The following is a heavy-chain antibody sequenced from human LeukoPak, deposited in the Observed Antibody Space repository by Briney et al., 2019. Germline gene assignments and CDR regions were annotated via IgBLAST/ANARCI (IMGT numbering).Heavy chain of an antibody. J-gene: IGHJ2*01. V-gene: IGHV3-23*01. CDR2: ISGSGGST. CDR3: AKDGSLWFGEFNWYFDL. CDR1: GFNFRAYW. Sequence: PGGSLRLSCTTSGFNFRAYWMGWVRQAPGKGLEWVSAISGSGGSTYYADSVKGRFTISRDNSKNTLYLQMNSLRAEDTAVYYCAKDGSLWFGEFNWYFDLWGRGTLVTVSS. D-gene: IGHD3-10*01.